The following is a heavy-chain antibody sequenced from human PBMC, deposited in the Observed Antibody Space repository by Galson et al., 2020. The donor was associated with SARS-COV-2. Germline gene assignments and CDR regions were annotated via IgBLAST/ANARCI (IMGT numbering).Heavy chain of an antibody. CDR3: ARLSGYTKGWFDP. CDR2: ISSSSNYI. CDR1: GSTFSFYR. D-gene: IGHD3-10*01. J-gene: IGHJ5*02. V-gene: IGHV3-21*06. Sequence: LSLTCAASGSTFSFYRMNWVRQAPGKGLEWVSSISSSSNYIDYADSVKGRFTISRDNAKNSLYLQMNSLRAEDTAVYYCARLSGYTKGWFDPWGQGTLVTVSS.